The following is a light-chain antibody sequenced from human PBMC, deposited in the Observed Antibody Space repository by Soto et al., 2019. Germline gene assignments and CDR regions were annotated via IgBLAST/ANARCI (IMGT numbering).Light chain of an antibody. V-gene: IGLV2-14*01. CDR2: DVS. J-gene: IGLJ2*01. CDR1: NSDVGGYNY. CDR3: SSYTSSSTLGV. Sequence: QSVLTQPASVSGSPGQSITISCTGTNSDVGGYNYVSWYQQHPGKAPKLMIYDVSNRPSGVSNRFSGSKSGNTASPTISGLQAEDEADYYCSSYTSSSTLGVFGGGTKLTVL.